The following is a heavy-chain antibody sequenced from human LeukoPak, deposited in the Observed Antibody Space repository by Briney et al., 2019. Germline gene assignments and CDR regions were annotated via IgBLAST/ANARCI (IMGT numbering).Heavy chain of an antibody. CDR3: AKGVGAYYYYSSGYPDY. J-gene: IGHJ4*02. D-gene: IGHD3-22*01. CDR2: ISGCGGST. V-gene: IGHV3-23*01. Sequence: PGGSLRLSCAASGFTFSSFAMHWVRPAPAKGLAWVSGISGCGGSTFYVASVKGRFTISRDNSKNTLYLQMNSLRAEDTAIYYCAKGVGAYYYYSSGYPDYWGQGTLVTVSS. CDR1: GFTFSSFA.